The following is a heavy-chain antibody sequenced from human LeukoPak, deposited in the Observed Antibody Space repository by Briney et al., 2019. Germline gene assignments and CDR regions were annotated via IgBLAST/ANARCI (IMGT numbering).Heavy chain of an antibody. CDR1: GFTLSSYA. J-gene: IGHJ4*02. CDR2: ISGSGGST. D-gene: IGHD1-26*01. V-gene: IGHV3-23*01. CDR3: AKDLAGGSYPYYFDY. Sequence: GGSLRLSCAASGFTLSSYAMSWVRQAPGKGLEWVSAISGSGGSTYYADSVKGRFTISRDNSKNTLYLQMNSLRAEDTAVYYCAKDLAGGSYPYYFDYWGQGTLVTVSS.